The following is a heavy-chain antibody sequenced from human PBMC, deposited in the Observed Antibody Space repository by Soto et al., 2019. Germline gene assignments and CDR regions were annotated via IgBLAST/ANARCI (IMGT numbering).Heavy chain of an antibody. Sequence: PLVPMSLTCTVSGGSISDIGDYWGWKHQPPGKGLEWIGSIYYSGSTYYNPSLKSRVTISVDTSKSQFSLKLSSVTAADTAVYYCTCIFSGGYGYGFYYYGMDVWGQGTTVTVSS. V-gene: IGHV4-39*01. CDR2: IYYSGST. D-gene: IGHD5-18*01. CDR3: TCIFSGGYGYGFYYYGMDV. J-gene: IGHJ6*02. CDR1: GGSISDIGDY.